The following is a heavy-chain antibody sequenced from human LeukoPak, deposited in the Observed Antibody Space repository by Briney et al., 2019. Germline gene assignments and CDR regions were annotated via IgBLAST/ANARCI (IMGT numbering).Heavy chain of an antibody. V-gene: IGHV1-69*13. CDR3: ARGLVWVVSENWFDP. Sequence: ASVKVSCRASGGTFSSYAISWVRQAPGQGLEWMGGIIPIFGTANYAQKFQGRVTITADESTSTAYMELSSLRSEDTAVYYCARGLVWVVSENWFDPWGQGTLVTVSS. D-gene: IGHD3-16*01. CDR2: IIPIFGTA. CDR1: GGTFSSYA. J-gene: IGHJ5*02.